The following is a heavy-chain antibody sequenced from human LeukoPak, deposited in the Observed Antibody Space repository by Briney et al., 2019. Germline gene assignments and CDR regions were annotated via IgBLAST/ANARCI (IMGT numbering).Heavy chain of an antibody. D-gene: IGHD4-17*01. J-gene: IGHJ4*02. CDR3: ARLYGGYGDYYFDY. CDR1: GITFITID. Sequence: GGSLRLSCAVSGITFITIDVSWVRLAPGKGLEWVSTITKSGGSTYYADSVKGRFTISRDNSKDTLYLQMTSLCAEDTAVYYCARLYGGYGDYYFDYWGQGTLVTVSS. V-gene: IGHV3-23*01. CDR2: ITKSGGST.